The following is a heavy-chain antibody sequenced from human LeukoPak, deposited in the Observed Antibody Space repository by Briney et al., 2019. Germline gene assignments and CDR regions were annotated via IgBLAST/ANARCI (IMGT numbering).Heavy chain of an antibody. CDR3: ARATWIQLWLSLGAFDI. J-gene: IGHJ3*02. CDR2: IYYSGST. V-gene: IGHV4-59*01. D-gene: IGHD5-18*01. Sequence: SETLSLTCSVSGGSIRGYYWSWLRQPPGKGLEWLGYIYYSGSTNYNPALKSRVTISVDTSKNQFSLRLSSVTAADTAVYYCARATWIQLWLSLGAFDIWGQGTMVTVSS. CDR1: GGSIRGYY.